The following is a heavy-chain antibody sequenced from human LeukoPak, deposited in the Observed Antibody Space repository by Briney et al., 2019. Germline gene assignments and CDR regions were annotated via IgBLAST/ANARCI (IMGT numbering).Heavy chain of an antibody. J-gene: IGHJ4*02. CDR1: GYTLTDLS. Sequence: ASVKVSCKISGYTLTDLSMHWVRQAPGKGLEWMGRFDPEDGEKIYAQNFQGRVTMTEDTSTDTAYMELSSLRSEDTAVYYCATGPSDTTVDYLHYWGRGTLVTVSS. V-gene: IGHV1-24*01. CDR2: FDPEDGEK. CDR3: ATGPSDTTVDYLHY. D-gene: IGHD1-1*01.